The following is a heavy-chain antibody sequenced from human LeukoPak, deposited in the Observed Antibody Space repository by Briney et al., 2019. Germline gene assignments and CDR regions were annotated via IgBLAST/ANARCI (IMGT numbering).Heavy chain of an antibody. CDR1: GGSIRSRNYY. CDR3: ARHTRPGCSGYENAFDI. Sequence: PSETLSPTCTVSGGSIRSRNYYWDWIRQPPGKGLEWIGNFYDSGSTYYNPSLKSRVTISGDTSKNQFSLKLTSVTAADTAVYYCARHTRPGCSGYENAFDIWGQGTMVAVSS. D-gene: IGHD5-12*01. V-gene: IGHV4-39*01. J-gene: IGHJ3*02. CDR2: FYDSGST.